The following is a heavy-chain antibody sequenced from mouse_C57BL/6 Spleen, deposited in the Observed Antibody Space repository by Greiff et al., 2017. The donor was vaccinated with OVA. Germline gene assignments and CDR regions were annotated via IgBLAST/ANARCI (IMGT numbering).Heavy chain of an antibody. D-gene: IGHD1-1*01. V-gene: IGHV1-15*01. CDR2: IDPETGGT. Sequence: VQRVESGAELVRPGASVTLSCKASGYTFTDYEMHWVKQTPVHGLEWIGAIDPETGGTAYNQKFKGKAILTADKSSSTAYMELRSLTSEDSAVYYCTRSTVPHYFDYWGQGTTLTVSS. CDR3: TRSTVPHYFDY. CDR1: GYTFTDYE. J-gene: IGHJ2*01.